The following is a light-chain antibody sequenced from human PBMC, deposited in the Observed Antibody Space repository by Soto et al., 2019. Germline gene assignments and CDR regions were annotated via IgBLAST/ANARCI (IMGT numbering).Light chain of an antibody. V-gene: IGKV1-5*03. Sequence: IQMTLSPSALSASVVDRVTITCRASQTISSWLAWYQQKPGEAPRLLIYQASSLETEVPSRFSGSGSGTEFTLTISRLQSEDFAEYHCQQCNNWPRTFGQGTKVDIK. CDR3: QQCNNWPRT. CDR1: QTISSW. CDR2: QAS. J-gene: IGKJ1*01.